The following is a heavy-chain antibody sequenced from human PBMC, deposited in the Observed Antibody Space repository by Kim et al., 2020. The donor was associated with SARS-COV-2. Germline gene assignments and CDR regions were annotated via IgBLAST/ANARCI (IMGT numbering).Heavy chain of an antibody. D-gene: IGHD1-7*01. J-gene: IGHJ4*02. CDR3: TRGTTYCDS. Sequence: GSKKYYADFVKGRFTISRDNSNKEVYLQMTGLRADDTAIYYCTRGTTYCDSWGQGTVVAVSS. CDR2: GSKK. V-gene: IGHV3-33*01.